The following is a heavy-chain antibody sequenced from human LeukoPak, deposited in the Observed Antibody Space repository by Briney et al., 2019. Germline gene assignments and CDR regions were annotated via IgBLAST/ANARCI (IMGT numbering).Heavy chain of an antibody. CDR1: GFTFSSYW. D-gene: IGHD3-9*01. Sequence: GGSLRLSCAASGFTFSSYWMSWVRQAPGKGLEWVANIKQDGSEKYYVDSVKGRFTISRDNAKNSLYLQMNGLRAEDTAVYYCARAVLDILTGYEHFDYWGQGTLVTVSS. CDR2: IKQDGSEK. V-gene: IGHV3-7*01. CDR3: ARAVLDILTGYEHFDY. J-gene: IGHJ4*02.